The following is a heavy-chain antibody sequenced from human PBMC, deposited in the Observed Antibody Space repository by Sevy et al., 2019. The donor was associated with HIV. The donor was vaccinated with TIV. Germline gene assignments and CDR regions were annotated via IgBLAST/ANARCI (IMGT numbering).Heavy chain of an antibody. D-gene: IGHD2-21*01. Sequence: GGSLRLSCAASGFTFTDYFMGWVRQAPGKGLEWVANIDQDGSQKNYVDSVKGRFTISRDNAKNSVYLQMNRLRVDDTAVYYCARELWPGDYWGQGTLGTVSS. V-gene: IGHV3-7*01. J-gene: IGHJ4*02. CDR2: IDQDGSQK. CDR1: GFTFTDYF. CDR3: ARELWPGDY.